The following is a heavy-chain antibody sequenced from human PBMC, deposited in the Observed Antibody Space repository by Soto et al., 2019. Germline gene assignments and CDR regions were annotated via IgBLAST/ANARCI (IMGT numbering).Heavy chain of an antibody. CDR3: ARDQRRSSSGYSYYGMNX. V-gene: IGHV3-11*01. Sequence: LILCCAAYGFTFSDYYMSWVRQAPGKGLEWVSYISSSGSTIYYADSVKGRFTIASDKAKNSLYLQMNSLRAEDTAVYYCARDQRRSSSGYSYYGMNXWGQVTTVTVS. D-gene: IGHD6-6*01. CDR2: ISSSGSTI. J-gene: IGHJ6*02. CDR1: GFTFSDYY.